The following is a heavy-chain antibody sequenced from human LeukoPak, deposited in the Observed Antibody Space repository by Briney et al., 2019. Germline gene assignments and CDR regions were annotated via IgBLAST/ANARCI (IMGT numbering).Heavy chain of an antibody. CDR1: GDSISSSDYY. CDR2: IYYNGNT. CDR3: ARGPIIFWSGYYSSSYYYMDV. D-gene: IGHD3-3*01. V-gene: IGHV4-39*07. Sequence: PSETLSLTCTVSGDSISSSDYYWAWIRQPPGKGLEWIGNIYYNGNTYYNSSLKSRVTISIDTSKKQFSLRLNAVTAADTAVYYCARGPIIFWSGYYSSSYYYMDVWGKGTTVTVSS. J-gene: IGHJ6*03.